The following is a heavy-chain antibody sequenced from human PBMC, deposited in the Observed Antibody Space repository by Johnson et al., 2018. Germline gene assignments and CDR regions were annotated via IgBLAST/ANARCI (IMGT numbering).Heavy chain of an antibody. CDR2: IYYSGST. CDR1: GDSISSYY. D-gene: IGHD2-21*02. CDR3: ARDHTEMTASYPFYNYYGMDV. Sequence: QVQLQEAGPGLVKPSETLALTCTVSGDSISSYYWSWIRQPPGKGLEWIGYIYYSGSTNYNPPLKNRVTISIDTSKNQFSLMLNSVTTADTAVYYCARDHTEMTASYPFYNYYGMDVWGQGTKVSVSS. J-gene: IGHJ6*02. V-gene: IGHV4-59*01.